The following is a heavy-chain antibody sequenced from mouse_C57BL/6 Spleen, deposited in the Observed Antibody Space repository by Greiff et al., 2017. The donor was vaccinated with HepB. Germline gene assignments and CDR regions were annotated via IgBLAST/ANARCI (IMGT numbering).Heavy chain of an antibody. V-gene: IGHV1-61*01. CDR2: IYPSDSET. D-gene: IGHD1-1*01. CDR3: AFGYGSSLDY. CDR1: GYTFTSYW. Sequence: VQLQQSGAELVRPGSSVKLSCKASGYTFTSYWMDWVKQRPGQGLEWIGNIYPSDSETHYNQKFKDKATLTVDKSSSTAYMQLSSLTSEDSAVYYCAFGYGSSLDYWGQGTTLTVSS. J-gene: IGHJ2*01.